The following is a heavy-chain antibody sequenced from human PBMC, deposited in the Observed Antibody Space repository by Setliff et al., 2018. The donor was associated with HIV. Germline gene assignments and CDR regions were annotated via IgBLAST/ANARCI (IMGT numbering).Heavy chain of an antibody. CDR3: ARDRMPMASWVPDK. J-gene: IGHJ4*02. CDR1: DDSIRSNY. CDR2: IYAGGRT. V-gene: IGHV4-4*07. D-gene: IGHD2-2*01. Sequence: SLTCTVSDDSIRSNYWSWIRQSAGKGLEWVGRIYAGGRTNYNPSLKGRVTMSVDTSKNQFSLNLSSVTAADTAVYYCARDRMPMASWVPDKWGQGTLVTVSS.